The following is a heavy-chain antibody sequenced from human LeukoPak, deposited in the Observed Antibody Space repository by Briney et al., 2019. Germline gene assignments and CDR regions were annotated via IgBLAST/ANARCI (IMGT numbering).Heavy chain of an antibody. CDR3: ARALIPDYGDFDY. V-gene: IGHV1-18*01. D-gene: IGHD3-16*01. CDR2: VSTYNGNT. CDR1: GYTFTSYG. Sequence: ASVKVSCKASGYTFTSYGISWVRQSPGQGLEWMGWVSTYNGNTNYAQKLLGRVAMTTDTSTSTAYMELRSLRPDDTAVYYCARALIPDYGDFDYWGQGTLVTVSS. J-gene: IGHJ4*02.